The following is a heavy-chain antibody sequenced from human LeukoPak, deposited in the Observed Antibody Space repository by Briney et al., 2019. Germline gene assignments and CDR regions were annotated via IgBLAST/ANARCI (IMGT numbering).Heavy chain of an antibody. CDR3: TIAVAGQTPTHLDY. CDR2: ISSSSSYI. CDR1: GFTFSSYS. D-gene: IGHD6-19*01. J-gene: IGHJ4*02. V-gene: IGHV3-21*01. Sequence: GGSLRLSCAASGFTFSSYSMNWVRQAPGKGLEWVSSISSSSSYIYYADSVKGRFTISRDNAKNSLYLQMNSLRAEDTAVYYCTIAVAGQTPTHLDYWRRGTLVSVSS.